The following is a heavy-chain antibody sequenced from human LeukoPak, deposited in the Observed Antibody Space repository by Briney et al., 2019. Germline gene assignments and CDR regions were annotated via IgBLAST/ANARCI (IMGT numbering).Heavy chain of an antibody. Sequence: GGSLRLSCAASVFTFSSYWMSWVRQAPGKGLEWVANIKQDGSEKYYVDSVKGRFTISRDNAKNSLYLQMNSLRAEDTAVYYRARDRMGRIFDYWGQGTLVTVSS. V-gene: IGHV3-7*01. D-gene: IGHD1-26*01. J-gene: IGHJ4*02. CDR2: IKQDGSEK. CDR1: VFTFSSYW. CDR3: ARDRMGRIFDY.